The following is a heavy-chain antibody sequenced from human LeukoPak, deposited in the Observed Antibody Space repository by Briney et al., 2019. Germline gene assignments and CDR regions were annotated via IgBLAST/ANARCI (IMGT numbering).Heavy chain of an antibody. CDR1: GGSISSYY. V-gene: IGHV4-4*07. J-gene: IGHJ4*02. D-gene: IGHD6-13*01. CDR3: ARVPGPPFISSSWFDY. Sequence: SETLSLTCTVSGGSISSYYWSWIRQPAGKGLEWIGRIYTSGSTNYNPSLKSRVTISVDTSKNQFSLKLSSVTAADTAVYYCARVPGPPFISSSWFDYWGQGTLVTVSS. CDR2: IYTSGST.